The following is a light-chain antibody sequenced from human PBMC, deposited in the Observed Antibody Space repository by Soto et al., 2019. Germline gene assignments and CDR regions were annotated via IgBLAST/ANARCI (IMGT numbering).Light chain of an antibody. CDR2: EAS. J-gene: IGKJ4*01. V-gene: IGKV3-11*01. CDR3: KQHINWPLT. CDR1: QTVSSS. Sequence: EIVLTQSPAPLSLSPGERATVSRSASQTVSSSLAWYQQKPGQAPRLLIYEASNRATGIPARFSGSGSGADFTLTISSLETEDFALYSCKQHINWPLTFGGGTKVDIK.